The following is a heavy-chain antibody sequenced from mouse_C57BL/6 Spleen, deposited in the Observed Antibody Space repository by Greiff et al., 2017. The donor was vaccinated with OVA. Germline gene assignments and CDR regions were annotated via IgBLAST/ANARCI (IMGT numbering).Heavy chain of an antibody. V-gene: IGHV1-7*01. CDR2: INPSSGYT. D-gene: IGHD1-1*01. Sequence: QVQLQQSGAELAKPGASVKLSCKASGYTFTSYWMHWVKQRPGQGLEWIGYINPSSGYTKYNQKFKDKATLTADKSSSTAYMQLSSLTYEDSAVYYCARYRSITTVGAYNPFDYWGKGTLVTVSA. CDR1: GYTFTSYW. J-gene: IGHJ3*01. CDR3: ARYRSITTVGAYNPFDY.